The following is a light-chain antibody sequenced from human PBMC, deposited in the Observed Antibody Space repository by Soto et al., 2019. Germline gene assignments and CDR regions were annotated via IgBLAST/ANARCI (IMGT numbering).Light chain of an antibody. Sequence: EIVMTQSPATLSVSPGERATLSCRANQSVSSNLAWYQQKPGQAPRLLISGASTRATGIPDRFSGSGSGTEFTLNISSLQSEDFAVYYCQEYNTWPALTLGGGTKVDSK. CDR2: GAS. J-gene: IGKJ4*01. CDR3: QEYNTWPALT. CDR1: QSVSSN. V-gene: IGKV3-15*01.